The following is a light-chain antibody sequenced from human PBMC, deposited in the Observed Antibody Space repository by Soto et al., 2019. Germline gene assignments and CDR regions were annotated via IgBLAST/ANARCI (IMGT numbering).Light chain of an antibody. J-gene: IGLJ1*01. CDR1: SSNIGGNS. CDR2: DDN. V-gene: IGLV1-51*01. Sequence: VLTQPPSVSAAPGQKVTISCSGSSSNIGGNSVSWYQQLPGTVPKLLIYDDNKRPSGIPDRFSGSKAGTSATLGITGFQTGDEADYYCGSWDSSLSAYVLGTGTKVTVL. CDR3: GSWDSSLSAYV.